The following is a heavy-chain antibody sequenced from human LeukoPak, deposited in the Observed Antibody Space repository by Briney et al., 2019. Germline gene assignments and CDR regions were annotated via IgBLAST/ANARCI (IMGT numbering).Heavy chain of an antibody. CDR2: IRSKANSYAT. J-gene: IGHJ4*02. CDR3: TSPYSSSDY. Sequence: GGSLRLSCAASGFTFSGSAMHWVRQASGKGLEWVGRIRSKANSYATAYAASVKGRSTISRDDSKNTAYLQMNSLKTEDTAVYYCTSPYSSSDYWGQGTLVTVSS. V-gene: IGHV3-73*01. D-gene: IGHD6-6*01. CDR1: GFTFSGSA.